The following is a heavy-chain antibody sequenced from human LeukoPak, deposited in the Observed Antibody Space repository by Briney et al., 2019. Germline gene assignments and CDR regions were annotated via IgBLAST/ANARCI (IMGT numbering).Heavy chain of an antibody. CDR2: ISTSSSFI. CDR3: ARDPMTGWQN. Sequence: PGRSLRLSCAASGFTFDDYAMHWVRQAPGKGLEWVSSISTSSSFIYYADSLKGRFTISRDNAKNSLYLQMNSLRAEDTAVYYCARDPMTGWQNWGQGTLVTVSS. J-gene: IGHJ4*02. CDR1: GFTFDDYA. D-gene: IGHD3-9*01. V-gene: IGHV3-21*01.